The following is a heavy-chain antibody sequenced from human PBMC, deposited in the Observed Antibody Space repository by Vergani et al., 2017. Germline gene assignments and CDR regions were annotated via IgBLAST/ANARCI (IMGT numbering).Heavy chain of an antibody. Sequence: EVQLVESGGGLVQPGRSLRLSCAASGFTFDDYAMHWVRQAPGKGLEWVSGISWNSGSIGYADSVKGRFTISRDNAKNSLYLQMNSLRAEDTAVYYCARVPGYSYGYYYYYYMDVWGKGTTVTVSS. CDR2: ISWNSGSI. CDR3: ARVPGYSYGYYYYYYMDV. V-gene: IGHV3-9*01. J-gene: IGHJ6*03. CDR1: GFTFDDYA. D-gene: IGHD5-18*01.